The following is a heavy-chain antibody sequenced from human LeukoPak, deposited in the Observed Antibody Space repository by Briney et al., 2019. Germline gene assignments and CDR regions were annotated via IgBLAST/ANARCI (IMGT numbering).Heavy chain of an antibody. CDR2: IYTSGST. Sequence: SETPSLTCTVSGGSISSYYWNWIRQPAGKGLEWIGRIYTSGSTSYNSSLKSRVTMSVDTSKNQFSLKLSSVTAADTAVYYCARLSKWGSSWYFDYWGQGTLVTVSS. CDR1: GGSISSYY. CDR3: ARLSKWGSSWYFDY. J-gene: IGHJ4*02. V-gene: IGHV4-4*07. D-gene: IGHD6-13*01.